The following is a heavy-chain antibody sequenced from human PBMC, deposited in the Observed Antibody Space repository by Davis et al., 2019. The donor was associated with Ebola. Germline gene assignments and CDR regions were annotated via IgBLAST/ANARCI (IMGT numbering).Heavy chain of an antibody. J-gene: IGHJ4*02. D-gene: IGHD2-8*02. V-gene: IGHV4-34*01. Sequence: MPSETLSLTCAVYGGSFSGYYWSWIPQPYGKGLACSGEINHRGSTNYNPSLKSRVTISVDTSKNQFSLKLSSVTAADTAVYYCARDLLGDYFDYWGQGTLVTVSS. CDR3: ARDLLGDYFDY. CDR1: GGSFSGYY. CDR2: INHRGST.